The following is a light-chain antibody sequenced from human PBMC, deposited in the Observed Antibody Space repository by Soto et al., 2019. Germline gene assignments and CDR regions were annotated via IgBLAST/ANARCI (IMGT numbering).Light chain of an antibody. J-gene: IGLJ3*02. CDR3: GSYTSATTWV. Sequence: QSVLTQPPSASGSPGQSVTISCTGSSSDVGGYEYVSWYQQHPGKAPKLIIYKVSNRPSGVSDRFSGSKSGNTASLTISGLHTEDEADYSCGSYTSATTWVFGGGTKLTVL. CDR2: KVS. V-gene: IGLV2-14*03. CDR1: SSDVGGYEY.